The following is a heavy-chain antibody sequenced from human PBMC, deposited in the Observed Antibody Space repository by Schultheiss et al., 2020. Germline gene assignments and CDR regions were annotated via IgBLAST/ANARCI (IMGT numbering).Heavy chain of an antibody. Sequence: GGSLRLSCAASGFTVSSNYMSWVRQAPGKGLEWVSVIYSGGSTYYADSVKGRFTISRDNSKNTLYLQMNSLRAEDTAVYYCARVAVAGEGGYYYGMDVWGQGTTVTVSS. CDR3: ARVAVAGEGGYYYGMDV. CDR1: GFTVSSNY. D-gene: IGHD6-19*01. V-gene: IGHV3-53*01. CDR2: IYSGGST. J-gene: IGHJ6*02.